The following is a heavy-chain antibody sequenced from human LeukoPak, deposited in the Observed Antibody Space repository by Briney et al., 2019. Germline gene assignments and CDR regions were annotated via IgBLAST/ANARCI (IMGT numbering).Heavy chain of an antibody. J-gene: IGHJ4*02. CDR3: ARDDDFWSGYSPDY. CDR1: GFTFSSYA. Sequence: GRSLRLSCAASGFTFSSYAMHWVRQAPGKGLEWVALISYDGTNKYYADSVKGRFTISRDNSKNTLYLQMNSLRVEDTAVYYCARDDDFWSGYSPDYWGQGTLVSVSS. D-gene: IGHD3-3*01. CDR2: ISYDGTNK. V-gene: IGHV3-30-3*01.